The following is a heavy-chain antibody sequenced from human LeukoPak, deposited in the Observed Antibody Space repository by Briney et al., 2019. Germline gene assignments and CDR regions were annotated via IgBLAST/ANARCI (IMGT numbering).Heavy chain of an antibody. D-gene: IGHD6-19*01. CDR2: ISAYNGNT. Sequence: ASVKVSCKASGYTFTSYGISWVRQALGQGLEWMGWISAYNGNTNYAQKLQGRVTMTTDTSTSTAYMELSSLRSEDTAVYYCARQDSSGWYGEVDYWGQGTLVTVSS. CDR1: GYTFTSYG. V-gene: IGHV1-18*01. J-gene: IGHJ4*02. CDR3: ARQDSSGWYGEVDY.